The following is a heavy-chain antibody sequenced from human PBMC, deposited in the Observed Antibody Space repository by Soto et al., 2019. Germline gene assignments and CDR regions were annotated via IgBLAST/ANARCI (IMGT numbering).Heavy chain of an antibody. CDR3: AKDPSPYCSSTSCYSFFDS. V-gene: IGHV3-23*01. CDR2: ISTSGGGT. CDR1: GFTFSSYA. J-gene: IGHJ4*02. D-gene: IGHD2-2*01. Sequence: PGGSLRLSCAASGFTFSSYAMSWVRQAPGKGLQWVSAISTSGGGTYYADSVKGRFTISRDNSKNTLYLQMNSLGVEDTALYFWAKDPSPYCSSTSCYSFFDSWGQGTLVTVSS.